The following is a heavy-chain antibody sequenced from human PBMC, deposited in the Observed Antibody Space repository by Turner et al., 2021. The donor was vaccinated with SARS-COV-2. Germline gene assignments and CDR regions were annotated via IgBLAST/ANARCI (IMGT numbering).Heavy chain of an antibody. J-gene: IGHJ4*02. CDR1: GYTLIELS. CDR2: FDPEDGET. Sequence: QVQLVQSGAEVKKPGASVKVSCKVSGYTLIELSMYWVRQAPGKGLEWMGGFDPEDGETIYAQKFQGRVTMTEDTSTDTAYMELSSLRSEDTAVYYCAKKTTDCSGGTCHEYFEYWGQGTLVTVSS. CDR3: AKKTTDCSGGTCHEYFEY. D-gene: IGHD2-15*01. V-gene: IGHV1-24*01.